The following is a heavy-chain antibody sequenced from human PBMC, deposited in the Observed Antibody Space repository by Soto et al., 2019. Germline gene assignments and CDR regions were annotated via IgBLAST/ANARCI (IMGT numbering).Heavy chain of an antibody. CDR3: ARGYYESSGSGPIDP. D-gene: IGHD3-22*01. CDR1: GYSFTSYS. V-gene: IGHV1-3*01. CDR2: INAGNGDT. Sequence: ASVKVSFKASGYSFTSYSTHWLRQAPGQRLEYMGWINAGNGDTKYSQKFQGRVTITRDTSARTAYMELSSLRSEDTAVYYCARGYYESSGSGPIDPWGQGTLVTVSS. J-gene: IGHJ5*02.